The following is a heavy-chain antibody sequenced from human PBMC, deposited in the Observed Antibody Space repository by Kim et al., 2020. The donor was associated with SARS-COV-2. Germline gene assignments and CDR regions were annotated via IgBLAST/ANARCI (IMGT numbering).Heavy chain of an antibody. CDR2: GDGGST. V-gene: IGHV3-43*02. CDR3: AKDFDY. J-gene: IGHJ4*02. Sequence: GDGGSTYYADSVKGRFTISRDNSKNSLYLQMNSLRTEDTALYYCAKDFDYWGQGTLVTVSS.